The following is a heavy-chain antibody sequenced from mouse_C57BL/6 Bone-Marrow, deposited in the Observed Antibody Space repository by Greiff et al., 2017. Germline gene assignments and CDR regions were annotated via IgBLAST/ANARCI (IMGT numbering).Heavy chain of an antibody. Sequence: QVQLKESGAELVRPGTSVKLSCKASGYTFTSYWMHWVKQRPGQGLEWIGVIDPSDSYTNYNQKFKGKATLTVDTSSSTAYMQLSSLTSEDSAVYYCARWGGNYFDYWGQGTTLTVSS. CDR2: IDPSDSYT. CDR1: GYTFTSYW. CDR3: ARWGGNYFDY. V-gene: IGHV1-59*01. J-gene: IGHJ2*01.